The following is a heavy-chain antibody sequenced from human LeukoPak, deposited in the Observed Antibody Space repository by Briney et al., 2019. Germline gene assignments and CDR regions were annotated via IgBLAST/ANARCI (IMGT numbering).Heavy chain of an antibody. J-gene: IGHJ4*02. V-gene: IGHV3-7*01. Sequence: GGSLRLSCTSSGFTIGTYAVTWLRQAPGKGLEWMANIKPDGSNEYYADSVKGRFTISRDNAKNSLYLHMNSLRVEDTAIYYCVININWSFGSWGQGDVVIVSS. D-gene: IGHD1-1*01. CDR2: IKPDGSNE. CDR1: GFTIGTYA. CDR3: VININWSFGS.